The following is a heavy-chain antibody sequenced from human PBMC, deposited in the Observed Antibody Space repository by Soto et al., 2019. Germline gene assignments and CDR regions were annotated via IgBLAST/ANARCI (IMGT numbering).Heavy chain of an antibody. V-gene: IGHV3-23*01. D-gene: IGHD2-8*01. CDR3: AKTRSYCTNGVCYDYYYMDV. J-gene: IGHJ6*03. Sequence: EVQLLESGGGLVQPGGSLRLSCAASGFTFSSYAMSWVRQAPGKGLEWVSAISGSGGSTYYADSVKGRFTISRDNSKNTLYLQMNSLRAEDTAVYYCAKTRSYCTNGVCYDYYYMDVWGKGTTVTVSS. CDR1: GFTFSSYA. CDR2: ISGSGGST.